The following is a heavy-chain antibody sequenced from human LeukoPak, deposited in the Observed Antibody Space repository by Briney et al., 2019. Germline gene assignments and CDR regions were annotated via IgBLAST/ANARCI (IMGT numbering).Heavy chain of an antibody. V-gene: IGHV4-34*01. CDR2: INNNGRT. Sequence: SPSLSLTCAVYGASFSGYYWSWTRQHPGNGLEWPGEINNNGRTTYNPSLKSRVTISVETSKNQFSLKLSSVTAADTAVYYCARKTYYDFWSGCPRPFDYWGQGTLVTVSS. J-gene: IGHJ4*02. CDR3: ARKTYYDFWSGCPRPFDY. D-gene: IGHD3-3*01. CDR1: GASFSGYY.